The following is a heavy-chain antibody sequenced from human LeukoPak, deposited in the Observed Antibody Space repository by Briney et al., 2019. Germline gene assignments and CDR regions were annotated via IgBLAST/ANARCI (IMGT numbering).Heavy chain of an antibody. CDR3: AKDRGVYSGSWGDAFDI. Sequence: AGGSLRLTCAVSGFIFSDYALSWVRQAPGKGLEWVSAISGGRGSTFYAESVKGRFTISRDTSKNMVILQMNSLGAEDTAMYYCAKDRGVYSGSWGDAFDIWGQGTMVTVSS. V-gene: IGHV3-23*01. CDR1: GFIFSDYA. CDR2: ISGGRGST. D-gene: IGHD1-26*01. J-gene: IGHJ3*02.